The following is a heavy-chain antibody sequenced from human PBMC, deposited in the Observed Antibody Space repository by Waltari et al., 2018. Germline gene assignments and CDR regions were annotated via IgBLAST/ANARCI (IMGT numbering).Heavy chain of an antibody. CDR2: INHSGST. V-gene: IGHV4-34*01. CDR3: ARGSLYCSSTSCYTGYYYGMDV. CDR1: GGSFSGYY. D-gene: IGHD2-2*02. J-gene: IGHJ6*02. Sequence: QVQLQQWGAGLLKPSETLSLTCAVYGGSFSGYYWSWIRQPPGKGLEWIGEINHSGSTNYNPSLKSRVTISVDTSKNQFSLKLSSVTAADTAVYYCARGSLYCSSTSCYTGYYYGMDVWGQGTTVTVSS.